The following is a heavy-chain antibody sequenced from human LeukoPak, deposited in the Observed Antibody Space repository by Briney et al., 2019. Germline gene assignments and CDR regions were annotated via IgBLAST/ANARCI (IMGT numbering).Heavy chain of an antibody. CDR2: IKQDGSEK. V-gene: IGHV3-7*01. CDR1: GFTFSSYW. CDR3: ARDHGGLLWSGELYFQH. D-gene: IGHD3-10*01. J-gene: IGHJ1*01. Sequence: GGSLRLSCAASGFTFSSYWMSWVRQAPGKGLEWVANIKQDGSEKYYVDSVKGRFTISRDNAKNSLYLQMNSLRAEDTAVYYCARDHGGLLWSGELYFQHWGQGTLVTVSS.